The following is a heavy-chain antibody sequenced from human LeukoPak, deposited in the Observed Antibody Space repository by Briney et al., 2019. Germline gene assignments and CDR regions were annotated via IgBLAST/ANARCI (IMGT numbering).Heavy chain of an antibody. V-gene: IGHV1-18*01. J-gene: IGHJ4*02. Sequence: GASVKVSCKAYGYTFSSYGISWIRQAPGQGLEWMGYISAYNDNTNYAQKFQGRVSLTTDIPTRTADMELRGLTSDDTAVYYCARDQSFGSASYQDYWGQGTLVTVSS. CDR1: GYTFSSYG. CDR2: ISAYNDNT. D-gene: IGHD3-10*01. CDR3: ARDQSFGSASYQDY.